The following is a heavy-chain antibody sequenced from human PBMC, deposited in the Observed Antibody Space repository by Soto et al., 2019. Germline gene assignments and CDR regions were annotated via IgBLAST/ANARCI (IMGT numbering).Heavy chain of an antibody. J-gene: IGHJ4*02. CDR3: ARDGARAEQWLRSGYYFDY. V-gene: IGHV1-46*01. CDR1: GYAFTDHY. D-gene: IGHD6-19*01. CDR2: ISPDGGST. Sequence: ASVKVSCKASGYAFTDHYIHWVRQAPGQGLEWMGLISPDGGSTRYSQKFQARITMTRDTSTSTAYMELSSLRSEDTAVYYCARDGARAEQWLRSGYYFDYWGQGTLVTVSS.